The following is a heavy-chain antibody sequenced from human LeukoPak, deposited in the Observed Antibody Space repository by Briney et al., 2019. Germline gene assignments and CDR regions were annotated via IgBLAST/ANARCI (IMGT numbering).Heavy chain of an antibody. V-gene: IGHV1-46*01. J-gene: IGHJ4*02. D-gene: IGHD6-13*01. CDR3: ARTYSSSWSYCDS. Sequence: ASVKVSCKASGYTLTTYYMHWVRQAPGQGLEWMGIINPSGGSTSYAQKFQGRVTMTRDTSTSAVYMELSSLTSEDTAMYYCARTYSSSWSYCDSWGQGTLVTVSS. CDR1: GYTLTTYY. CDR2: INPSGGST.